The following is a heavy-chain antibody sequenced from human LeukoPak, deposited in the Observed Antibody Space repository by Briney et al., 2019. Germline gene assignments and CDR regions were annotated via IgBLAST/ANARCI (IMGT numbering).Heavy chain of an antibody. D-gene: IGHD3-3*01. CDR1: GGSISSSNW. CDR2: IYHSGST. CDR3: ARHAALITIFGVVPGAYNWFDP. J-gene: IGHJ5*02. V-gene: IGHV4-4*02. Sequence: SGTLSLTCAVSGGSISSSNWWSWVRQPPGKGLEWIGEIYHSGSTNYNPSLKSRVTISVDKSKNQFSLKLSSVTAADTAVYYCARHAALITIFGVVPGAYNWFDPWGQGTLVTVSS.